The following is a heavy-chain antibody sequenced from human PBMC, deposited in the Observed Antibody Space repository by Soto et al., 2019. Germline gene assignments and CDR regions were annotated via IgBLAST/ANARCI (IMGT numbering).Heavy chain of an antibody. D-gene: IGHD2-21*02. J-gene: IGHJ4*02. V-gene: IGHV3-30*18. CDR2: ISYDGTNK. Sequence: PGGSLRLSCAASGFTFRNFGMHWVRQAPGKGLEWVAVISYDGTNKYYADSVKGRFTISRDNSKNTLYLQINSLRAEDTAVYHCAKAVPPFVVVTASDYWGQGTLVTVSS. CDR1: GFTFRNFG. CDR3: AKAVPPFVVVTASDY.